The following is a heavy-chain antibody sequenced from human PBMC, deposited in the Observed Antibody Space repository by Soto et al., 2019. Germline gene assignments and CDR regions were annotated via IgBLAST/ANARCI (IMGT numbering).Heavy chain of an antibody. D-gene: IGHD3-9*01. Sequence: KSSETLSLTCTVSGGSINNYYWTWIRQTAGKGLEWIGRIHSTGVTTYNPSLKSRVTVSVDTSKNQFSLKLTSVTAADTALYFCARAVRYYDWPLDHWGQGTLVTVSS. V-gene: IGHV4-4*07. CDR2: IHSTGVT. CDR1: GGSINNYY. CDR3: ARAVRYYDWPLDH. J-gene: IGHJ4*01.